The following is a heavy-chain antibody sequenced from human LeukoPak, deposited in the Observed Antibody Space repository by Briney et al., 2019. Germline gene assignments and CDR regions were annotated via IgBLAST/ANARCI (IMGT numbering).Heavy chain of an antibody. J-gene: IGHJ4*02. CDR1: GFTFSDYY. D-gene: IGHD6-19*01. Sequence: PGGSLRLSCAASGFTFSDYYMSWIRQAPGKGLEWVSYISSSGSTIYYADSVKGRFTISRDNAKNSLYLQMNSLRAEDTAVYYCAKDSSSSGWYGYYFDYWGQGTLVTVSS. CDR2: ISSSGSTI. V-gene: IGHV3-11*01. CDR3: AKDSSSSGWYGYYFDY.